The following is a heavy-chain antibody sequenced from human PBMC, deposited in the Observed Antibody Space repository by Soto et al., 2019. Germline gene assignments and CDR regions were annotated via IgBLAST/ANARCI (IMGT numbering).Heavy chain of an antibody. CDR2: ISWNSGSK. V-gene: IGHV3-9*01. J-gene: IGHJ4*02. CDR1: GFIFDTYA. CDR3: AKDMVGYSGSYYFDY. D-gene: IGHD1-26*01. Sequence: LRLSCAASGFIFDTYAMHWVRQIPGKGLEWVSGISWNSGSKAYADSVKGRFTISRDNAKNSLYLQMNSLRAEDTALYYCAKDMVGYSGSYYFDYWGQGTLVTVSS.